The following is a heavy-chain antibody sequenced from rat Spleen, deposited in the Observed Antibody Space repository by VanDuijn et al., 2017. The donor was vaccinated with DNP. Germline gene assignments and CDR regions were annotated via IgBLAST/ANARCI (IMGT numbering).Heavy chain of an antibody. CDR1: GLSFNDYW. CDR3: ARAVGLRYFDY. V-gene: IGHV4-2*01. J-gene: IGHJ2*01. Sequence: EAKLVESGGGLVQPGRSLKLSCAASGLSFNDYWMAWVRQAPGQGLEWIGEINQDSSSIRYIPSLKDKFTISRDNAQNTLFLQMSKLGSEDTAIYYCARAVGLRYFDYWGQGVMVTVSS. CDR2: INQDSSSI.